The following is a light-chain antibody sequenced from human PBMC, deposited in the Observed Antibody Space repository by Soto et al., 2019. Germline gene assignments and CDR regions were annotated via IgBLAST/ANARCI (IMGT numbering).Light chain of an antibody. Sequence: DIVMTQTPLSLSVTPGQPASISCKSSQSLLHSDGKTYLYWYLQKPGQSPKLLIYWASTRESGVPDRFSGSGSGTDFTLTISSLQAEDVAVYYCQQYYSTPLTFGGGTKGDIK. CDR3: QQYYSTPLT. CDR1: QSLLHSDGKTY. CDR2: WAS. V-gene: IGKV2-29*01. J-gene: IGKJ4*01.